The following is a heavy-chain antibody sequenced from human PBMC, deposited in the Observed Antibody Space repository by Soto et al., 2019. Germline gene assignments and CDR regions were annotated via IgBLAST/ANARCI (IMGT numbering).Heavy chain of an antibody. CDR3: ARHRSTSGWDY. CDR1: GGSISGYY. CDR2: IFYSGKT. D-gene: IGHD6-19*01. J-gene: IGHJ4*02. V-gene: IGHV4-59*08. Sequence: SETLSLTCTVSGGSISGYYWSWIRQPPGKRLEWIGYIFYSGKTHYNPSLRSRVTISVDTSKNQFYLNLTSVTAADTAVYYCARHRSTSGWDYWGQGNLVTVSS.